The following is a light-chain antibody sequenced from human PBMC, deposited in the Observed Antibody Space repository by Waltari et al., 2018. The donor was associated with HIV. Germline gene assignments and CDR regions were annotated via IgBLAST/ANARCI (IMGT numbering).Light chain of an antibody. V-gene: IGLV1-47*01. CDR1: SSNVGRNA. Sequence: HSALTQPPSASGTPGQRVPISCSGSSSNVGRNAVYWYQKFPGSAPQLVIYRDNQRPPGVSDRFSGSKSGAAASLAISGLRSEDEADFYCSTWDDSLKDVLFGGGTKLTVL. CDR3: STWDDSLKDVL. J-gene: IGLJ2*01. CDR2: RDN.